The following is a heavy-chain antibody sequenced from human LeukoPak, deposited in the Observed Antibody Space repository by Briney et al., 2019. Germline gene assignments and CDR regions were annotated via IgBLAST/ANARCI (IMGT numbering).Heavy chain of an antibody. D-gene: IGHD3-22*01. V-gene: IGHV3-30*02. CDR2: IWYGGSNK. CDR3: AKGLYYYDGSGYPD. CDR1: GFTFSSYG. J-gene: IGHJ4*02. Sequence: PGGSLRLSCAASGFTFSSYGMHWVRQAPGKGLEWVAVIWYGGSNKYYADSVKGRFTISRDNSKNTVFLQMSTLRDEDTALYYCAKGLYYYDGSGYPDWGQGTLVTVSS.